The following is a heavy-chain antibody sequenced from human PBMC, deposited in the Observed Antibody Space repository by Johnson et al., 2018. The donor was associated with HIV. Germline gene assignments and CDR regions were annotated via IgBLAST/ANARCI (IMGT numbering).Heavy chain of an antibody. Sequence: QVQLVESGGGVVQPGRSLRLSCAASGFTFSNYAIHWVRQAPGTGLEWVAVIAYDGSNKYYADSVKGRFTISRDNSKNTLYLQMNSLRAEDTAVYYCAKSSVTDAFDIWGQGTMVTVSS. CDR2: IAYDGSNK. J-gene: IGHJ3*02. CDR3: AKSSVTDAFDI. D-gene: IGHD6-19*01. V-gene: IGHV3-30-3*02. CDR1: GFTFSNYA.